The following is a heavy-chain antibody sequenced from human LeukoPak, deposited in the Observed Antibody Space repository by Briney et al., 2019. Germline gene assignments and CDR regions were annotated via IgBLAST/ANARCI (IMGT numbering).Heavy chain of an antibody. D-gene: IGHD1-26*01. V-gene: IGHV3-74*01. CDR3: ARGGWEQEHLDY. J-gene: IGHJ4*02. Sequence: PGGSLRLSCAASGFTFSRYWMHWVRQAPGKGLVWVSRINSDGSSRYADSAKGRFTISRDNAKNTLYLQMNSLRTGDTAVYYCARGGWEQEHLDYWGQGTLVTVSS. CDR2: INSDGSS. CDR1: GFTFSRYW.